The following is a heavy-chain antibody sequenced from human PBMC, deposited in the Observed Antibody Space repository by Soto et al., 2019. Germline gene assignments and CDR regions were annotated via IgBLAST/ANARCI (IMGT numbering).Heavy chain of an antibody. V-gene: IGHV3-15*01. CDR3: TTGHYYDSSGYFDY. Sequence: GGSLRLSCAASGFTFSNAWMSWVRQAPGKGLEWVGRIKSKTDGGTTDYAAPVKGRFTISRDDSKNTLYLQMNSLKTEDTAVYYCTTGHYYDSSGYFDYWGQGTLVTVSS. CDR1: GFTFSNAW. D-gene: IGHD3-22*01. J-gene: IGHJ4*02. CDR2: IKSKTDGGTT.